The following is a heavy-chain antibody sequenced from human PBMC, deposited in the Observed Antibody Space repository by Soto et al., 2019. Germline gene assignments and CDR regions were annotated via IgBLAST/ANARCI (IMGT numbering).Heavy chain of an antibody. CDR3: ARFGGGWGTIFGVGYRSPVAFDI. CDR1: GGSISSSSYY. J-gene: IGHJ3*02. D-gene: IGHD3-3*01. V-gene: IGHV4-39*01. CDR2: IYYSGST. Sequence: SETLSLTCTVSGGSISSSSYYWGWIRQPPGKGLEWIGSIYYSGSTYYNPSLKSRVTISVDTSKNQFSLQLNSVTPEDTAVYYCARFGGGWGTIFGVGYRSPVAFDIWGQGTMVTV.